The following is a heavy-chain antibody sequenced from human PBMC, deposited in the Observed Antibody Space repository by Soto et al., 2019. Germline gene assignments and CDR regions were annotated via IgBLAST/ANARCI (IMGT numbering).Heavy chain of an antibody. J-gene: IGHJ6*02. CDR2: TYYRSKWYN. CDR3: ARDSERGYSGYDVFYYYYYGMDV. CDR1: GDSVSSNSAA. Sequence: QSQTLSLTCAISGDSVSSNSAAWNWIRQSPSRGLEWLGRTYYRSKWYNDYAVSVKSRITINPDTSKNQFSLQLNSVTPEDTAVYYCARDSERGYSGYDVFYYYYYGMDVWGQGTTVTVSS. V-gene: IGHV6-1*01. D-gene: IGHD5-12*01.